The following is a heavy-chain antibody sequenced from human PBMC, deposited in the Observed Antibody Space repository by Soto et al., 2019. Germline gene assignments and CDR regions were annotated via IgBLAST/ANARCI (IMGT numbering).Heavy chain of an antibody. Sequence: QITLKESGPTQVKPTQPLTLTCSFSGFSLNTDGEGVGWVRQPPGEALEWLALIYWDDDERYSPSLKTRLTITKDPPKNQVVLIMTNMDPVDTATYYCAHSRNLITEDAQVGDFDYWGQGTLVTVSS. D-gene: IGHD3-10*01. V-gene: IGHV2-5*02. CDR1: GFSLNTDGEG. CDR3: AHSRNLITEDAQVGDFDY. CDR2: IYWDDDE. J-gene: IGHJ4*02.